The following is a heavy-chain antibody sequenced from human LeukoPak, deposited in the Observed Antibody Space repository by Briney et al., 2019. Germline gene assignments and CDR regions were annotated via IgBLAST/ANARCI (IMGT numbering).Heavy chain of an antibody. J-gene: IGHJ4*02. CDR3: TTIAGGSGSYFFHYYFDY. V-gene: IGHV3-15*01. Sequence: GGSLRLSCAASGFTFSNAWMSWVRQAPGKGLEWVGRIKSKTDGGTTDYAAPVKGRFTISRDDSKNTLYLQMNSLKTEDTAVYSCTTIAGGSGSYFFHYYFDYGGREPWSPSPQ. CDR1: GFTFSNAW. CDR2: IKSKTDGGTT. D-gene: IGHD3-10*01.